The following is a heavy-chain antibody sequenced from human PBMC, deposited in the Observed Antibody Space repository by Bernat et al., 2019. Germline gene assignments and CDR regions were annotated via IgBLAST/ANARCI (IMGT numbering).Heavy chain of an antibody. CDR2: ISRSGGTT. CDR3: ARDGLTGDLYFDY. Sequence: EVQLLESGGGLVQPGGSLRLSCAASGFTFRSYAMSWVRQAPGQGLEWVSGISRSGGTTYYADSVKGRFTISRDNSKNTLDLQMNSLRAEDTAVYYCARDGLTGDLYFDYWGQGSLVTVSS. CDR1: GFTFRSYA. V-gene: IGHV3-23*01. J-gene: IGHJ4*02. D-gene: IGHD7-27*01.